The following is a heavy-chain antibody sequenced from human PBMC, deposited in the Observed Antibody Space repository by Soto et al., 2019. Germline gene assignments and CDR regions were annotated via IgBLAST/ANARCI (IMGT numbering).Heavy chain of an antibody. V-gene: IGHV1-69*12. CDR3: ATTFCGEDCFSIYYLNH. J-gene: IGHJ5*02. Sequence: QVQVVQSGTEVKKPGSSVKVSCKVSGGTFSDFGLSWVRLAPGRGFEWLGGIIPMSSVINHGQTFQGRVTITADASTGTGYMELSSLRSEDTALYYCATTFCGEDCFSIYYLNHWGQGTLVTVSS. D-gene: IGHD2-21*02. CDR1: GGTFSDFG. CDR2: IIPMSSVI.